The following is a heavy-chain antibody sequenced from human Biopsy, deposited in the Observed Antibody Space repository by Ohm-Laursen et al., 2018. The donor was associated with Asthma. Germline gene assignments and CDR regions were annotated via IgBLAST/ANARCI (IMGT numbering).Heavy chain of an antibody. Sequence: SVKVSCNASGDSFSNYAISWVRQAPGQGLEWMGGISPVFGSTNIAQKFQGRVTISADIFTKTAYLEVSSLRSDDTAVYYCASPSSSREILYYYNMDIWGQGTTVTV. D-gene: IGHD6-13*01. J-gene: IGHJ6*02. V-gene: IGHV1-69*06. CDR3: ASPSSSREILYYYNMDI. CDR1: GDSFSNYA. CDR2: ISPVFGST.